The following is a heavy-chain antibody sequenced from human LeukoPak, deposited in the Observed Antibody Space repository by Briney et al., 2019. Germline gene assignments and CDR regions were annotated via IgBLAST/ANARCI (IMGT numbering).Heavy chain of an antibody. Sequence: GASVKVSCKASGYTFTGYYMHWVRQAPGQGLEWMGWINPNSGGTNYAQKFQGRVTMTRDTSISTAHMELSRLRSDDTAVYYCARDAFGDLLNWFDPWGQGTLVTVSS. CDR1: GYTFTGYY. V-gene: IGHV1-2*02. J-gene: IGHJ5*02. CDR2: INPNSGGT. D-gene: IGHD4-17*01. CDR3: ARDAFGDLLNWFDP.